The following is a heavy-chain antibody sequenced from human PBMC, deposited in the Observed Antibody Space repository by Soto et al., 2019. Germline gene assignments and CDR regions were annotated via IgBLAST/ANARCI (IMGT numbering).Heavy chain of an antibody. Sequence: LRLSCVASGFTFNRYGMHWVRQAPGKGLEWVAEISFDGTAKYYAESVKGRFTVSRDNGNNTLHLEMNSLGAKDTAVYFCATGRSTRFDPWGQGTLVTVSS. CDR3: ATGRSTRFDP. J-gene: IGHJ5*02. CDR1: GFTFNRYG. V-gene: IGHV3-30*03. D-gene: IGHD1-1*01. CDR2: ISFDGTAK.